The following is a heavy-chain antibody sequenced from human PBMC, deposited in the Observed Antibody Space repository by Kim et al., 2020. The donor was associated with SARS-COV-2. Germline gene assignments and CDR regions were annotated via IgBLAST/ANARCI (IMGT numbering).Heavy chain of an antibody. J-gene: IGHJ4*02. CDR3: AREVAPAAKTFDY. CDR1: GYTFTSNY. CDR2: INPRGRST. D-gene: IGHD2-2*01. Sequence: ASVKVSCKTSGYTFTSNYMHWVRQAPGQGLEWMGVINPRGRSTDYAQKFQDRVIMTWDTSTSTVYMELSSLRSEDTAVYYCAREVAPAAKTFDYWGQGTLVTVSS. V-gene: IGHV1-46*01.